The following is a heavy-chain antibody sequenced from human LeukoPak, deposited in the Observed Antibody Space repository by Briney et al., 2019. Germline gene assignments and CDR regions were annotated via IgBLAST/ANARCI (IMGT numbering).Heavy chain of an antibody. CDR2: IKQDGSEK. J-gene: IGHJ4*02. D-gene: IGHD6-13*01. CDR3: ARGGAGVYFFDY. Sequence: GGSLRLSCAASGFTFSSYWMSWVRQAPGKGLEWVANIKQDGSEKYYVDSVKGRFTISRDNSKNMLFLQMNSLRAEDTAVYYCARGGAGVYFFDYWGQGILVTVSS. CDR1: GFTFSSYW. V-gene: IGHV3-7*03.